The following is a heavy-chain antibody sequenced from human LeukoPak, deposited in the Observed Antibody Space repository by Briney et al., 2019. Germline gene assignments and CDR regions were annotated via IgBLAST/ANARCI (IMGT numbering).Heavy chain of an antibody. Sequence: PSETLSLTCTVSGGSISSGGYYWSWIRQHPGKGLEWIGYIYYSGSTYYNPSLKSRVTISVDTSRNQLSLKLGAVTAADAAVYYCASSPMVRGVTNFYFDYWGQGTLVTVSS. CDR3: ASSPMVRGVTNFYFDY. V-gene: IGHV4-31*03. CDR1: GGSISSGGYY. J-gene: IGHJ4*02. D-gene: IGHD3-10*01. CDR2: IYYSGST.